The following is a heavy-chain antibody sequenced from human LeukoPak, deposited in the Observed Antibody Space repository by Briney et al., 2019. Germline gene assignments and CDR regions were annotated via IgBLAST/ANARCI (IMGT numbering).Heavy chain of an antibody. J-gene: IGHJ4*02. V-gene: IGHV3-15*01. CDR1: GFTFSNAW. CDR2: IRSKADGGTT. D-gene: IGHD3-10*01. CDR3: TSLGSDDY. Sequence: GGSLRLSCAASGFTFSNAWMSWVRQAPGKGLQWLGRIRSKADGGTTDYATPVKGRFTFSRDDSKSTLYLQMNSLKTEDTAVYYCTSLGSDDYWGQATLVTVSS.